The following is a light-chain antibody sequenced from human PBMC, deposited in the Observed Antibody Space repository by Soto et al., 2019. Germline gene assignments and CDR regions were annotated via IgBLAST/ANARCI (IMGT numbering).Light chain of an antibody. CDR3: QQCGSSPWT. J-gene: IGKJ1*01. Sequence: EIVLTQSPGTLSLSPGERATLSCRASQSVSSYYLAWYQQKPGQAPRLLIYAAASRATVIPDRFSGGGSGTDFTLTISRLDPEDFAVYYCQQCGSSPWTFGQGTKVEIK. V-gene: IGKV3-20*01. CDR2: AAA. CDR1: QSVSSYY.